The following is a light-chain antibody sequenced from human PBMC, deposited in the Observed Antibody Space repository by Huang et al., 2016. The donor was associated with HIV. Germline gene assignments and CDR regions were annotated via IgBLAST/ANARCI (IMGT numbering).Light chain of an antibody. CDR1: QNINNF. CDR3: QQRYDRVT. V-gene: IGKV3-11*01. Sequence: EIVLTQSPATVSLFLGDRVTLSCRATQNINNFLAWYKQKPGRAPTLLMYAASIRPSGIPARVTGSGSGTDFTLTISSLETEDVAIYYCQQRYDRVTFGGGT. CDR2: AAS. J-gene: IGKJ4*01.